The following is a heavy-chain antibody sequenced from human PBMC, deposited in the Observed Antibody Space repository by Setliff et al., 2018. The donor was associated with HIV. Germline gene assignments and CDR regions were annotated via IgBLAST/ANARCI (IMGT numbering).Heavy chain of an antibody. V-gene: IGHV4-4*09. CDR1: GDSISSYS. J-gene: IGHJ4*02. D-gene: IGHD2-8*02. CDR2: IFSSGST. Sequence: SETLSLTCTVSGDSISSYSWNWVRQSPGGGLEWIGFIFSSGSTKYNPSLQSRVTMSIDTSERQFSLKLTSVTAADTAVYYCARLIHTGLLYFDFWGLGTLVTVSS. CDR3: ARLIHTGLLYFDF.